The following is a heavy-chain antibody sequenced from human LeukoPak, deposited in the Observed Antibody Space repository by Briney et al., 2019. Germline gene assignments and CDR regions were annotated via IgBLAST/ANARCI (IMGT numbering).Heavy chain of an antibody. V-gene: IGHV4-4*02. CDR3: ARRGSAYSSHDMIIVGYFDL. CDR2: IYHRGST. D-gene: IGHD6-13*01. Sequence: SETLSLTCAVSGGSISSTNWWSWVRQPPGKGLEWIGEIYHRGSTNFNPSLKSRVIKSLDKSKNQFSLKLNSVTAADTAVYYCARRGSAYSSHDMIIVGYFDLWGRGTLVTVSS. J-gene: IGHJ2*01. CDR1: GGSISSTNW.